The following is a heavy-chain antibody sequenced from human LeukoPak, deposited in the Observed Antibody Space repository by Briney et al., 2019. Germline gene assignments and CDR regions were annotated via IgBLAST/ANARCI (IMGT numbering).Heavy chain of an antibody. CDR3: AKGSGSYYGQFDY. V-gene: IGHV3-23*01. J-gene: IGHJ4*02. CDR1: GFTFSSYA. Sequence: GGSLRLSCAASGFTFSSYATSWVRQAPGRGLEWVSTISESGGSIYYADSVKGRFTISRDNSKNTLDLQMNSLRAEDTAVYYCAKGSGSYYGQFDYWGQGTLLTVSS. CDR2: ISESGGSI. D-gene: IGHD1-26*01.